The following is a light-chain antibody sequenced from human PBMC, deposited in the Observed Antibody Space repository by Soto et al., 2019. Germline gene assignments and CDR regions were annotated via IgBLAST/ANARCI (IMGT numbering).Light chain of an antibody. CDR3: QQGYDTPIT. J-gene: IGKJ5*01. CDR1: QNIITY. CDR2: AAS. V-gene: IGKV1-39*01. Sequence: DIEITQSPSSLAASVGDRVTITCRASQNIITYLNLYQQKPGQAPKFLIYAASSLQSGVPSRFSGRGYGTDFTLTITSLQPEDFATYFCQQGYDTPITFGQGTRLEI.